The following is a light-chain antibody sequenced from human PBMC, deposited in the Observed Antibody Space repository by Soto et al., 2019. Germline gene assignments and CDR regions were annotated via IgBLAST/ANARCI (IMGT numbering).Light chain of an antibody. J-gene: IGKJ4*01. CDR3: HQYDSSPLT. Sequence: EIVLTQSPGTLSLSPGERATLSCRASQSVSSSYLAWYQQKPGQAPRLLIYGASSRATGIPDRFSGSGSGTDFTLTISRLEPEDFAGYYCHQYDSSPLTFGGWTKVEIK. V-gene: IGKV3-20*01. CDR1: QSVSSSY. CDR2: GAS.